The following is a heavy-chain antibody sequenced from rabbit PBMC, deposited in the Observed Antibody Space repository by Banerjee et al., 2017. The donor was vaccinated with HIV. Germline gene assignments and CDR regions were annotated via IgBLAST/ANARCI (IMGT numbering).Heavy chain of an antibody. CDR2: IGAGSGAT. D-gene: IGHD5-1*01. V-gene: IGHV1S40*01. J-gene: IGHJ2*01. CDR1: GFSFSSGYW. Sequence: QSLEESGGDLVKPGASLTLTCTASGFSFSSGYWICWVRQAPGKGLEWIGCIGAGSGATYYASWAKGRFTISKTSSTTVALQMTIQTAADPGDLLSAPARRSAGQVSSYRAPRRLGWRGPGTLVTVS. CDR3: APARRSAGQVSSYRAPRRLGW.